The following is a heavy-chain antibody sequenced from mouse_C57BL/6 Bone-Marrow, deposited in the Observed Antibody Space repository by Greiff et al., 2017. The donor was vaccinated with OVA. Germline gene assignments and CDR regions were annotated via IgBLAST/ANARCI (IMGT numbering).Heavy chain of an antibody. J-gene: IGHJ2*01. CDR2: ISYDGSN. Sequence: DVKLQESGPGLVKPSQSLSLTCSVTGYSITSGYYWNWIRQFPGNKLEWMGYISYDGSNNYNPSLKNRISITRDPSKNQFFLKLNSVTTEDTATYYCARDPGTGFDYWGQGTTLTVSS. CDR3: ARDPGTGFDY. D-gene: IGHD4-1*01. CDR1: GYSITSGYY. V-gene: IGHV3-6*01.